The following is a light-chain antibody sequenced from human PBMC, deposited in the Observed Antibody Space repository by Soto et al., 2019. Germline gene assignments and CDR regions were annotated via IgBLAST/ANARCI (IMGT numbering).Light chain of an antibody. J-gene: IGKJ1*01. CDR1: QSISSW. Sequence: DIQMTQSPSTLSASVGDRVTITCRASQSISSWLAWYQQKPGKAPKLLIYKASSLESGVPSRFSGSGSGTEFTLTISSLQPDDFATYYCQQYNSYPRTFGQGPKGKIK. CDR2: KAS. V-gene: IGKV1-5*03. CDR3: QQYNSYPRT.